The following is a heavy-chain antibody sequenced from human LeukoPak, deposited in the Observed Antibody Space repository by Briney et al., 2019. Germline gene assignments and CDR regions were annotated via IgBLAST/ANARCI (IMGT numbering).Heavy chain of an antibody. CDR2: IYYSGST. D-gene: IGHD2-2*01. Sequence: PSESLSLTRTVSGGSISSYYCSWIRQPPGKGLEWLGYIYYSGSTNYNPSLKSRVTISVDTSKNQFSLKLSSVTAADTAVYYCASQLVVPAAMLGSDWILDYWGQGTLVTVSS. CDR1: GGSISSYY. CDR3: ASQLVVPAAMLGSDWILDY. J-gene: IGHJ4*02. V-gene: IGHV4-59*08.